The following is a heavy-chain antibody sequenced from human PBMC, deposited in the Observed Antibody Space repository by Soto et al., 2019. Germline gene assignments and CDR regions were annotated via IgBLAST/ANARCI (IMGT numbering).Heavy chain of an antibody. CDR2: VSGSGGTT. CDR1: GFTFSSYA. V-gene: IGHV3-23*01. CDR3: AKPPYSSSPYYYYGMDV. D-gene: IGHD6-6*01. J-gene: IGHJ6*02. Sequence: EVQLLESGGGLVQPGGSLRLSCSASGFTFSSYAMSWVRQAPWKGLEWVSAVSGSGGTTYYADSVKGRFTISRDNSKNTLYLQMNSLRAEDTAAYYCAKPPYSSSPYYYYGMDVWGQGTTVTVSS.